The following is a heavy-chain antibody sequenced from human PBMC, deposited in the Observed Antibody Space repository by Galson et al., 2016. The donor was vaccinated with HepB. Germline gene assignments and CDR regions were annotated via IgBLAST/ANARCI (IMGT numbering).Heavy chain of an antibody. J-gene: IGHJ4*01. CDR2: IYHSGST. V-gene: IGHV4-4*02. CDR1: GGSISDDIW. CDR3: ATVRAGCSSTSAYFDN. D-gene: IGHD2-2*01. Sequence: SETLSLTCAVSGGSISDDIWWTWVRQPPGQGLEWIGEIYHSGSTNYNPSLKSRVTISVDKSKNQFSLMSSVTAADTAVYYCATVRAGCSSTSAYFDNWGHGTLVTVSS.